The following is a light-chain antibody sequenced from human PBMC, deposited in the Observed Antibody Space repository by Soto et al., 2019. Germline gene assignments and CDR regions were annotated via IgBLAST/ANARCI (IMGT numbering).Light chain of an antibody. CDR2: DAS. V-gene: IGKV3-20*01. CDR3: QQYDDSPGT. J-gene: IGKJ1*01. Sequence: EIVLAQSPATLSLSPGERATLSCRASQSVSISLAWYQQKPGQAPRLLIYDASNRATGIPARISGSGSGTDFTLTISRLEPEDFAVYYCQQYDDSPGTFGQGTKVDIK. CDR1: QSVSIS.